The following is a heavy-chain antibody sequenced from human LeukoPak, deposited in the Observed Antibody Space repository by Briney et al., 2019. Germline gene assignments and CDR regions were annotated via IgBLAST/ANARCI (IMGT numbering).Heavy chain of an antibody. J-gene: IGHJ4*02. CDR3: ASSLWFGDFDY. D-gene: IGHD3-10*01. CDR2: IYYSGST. V-gene: IGHV4-59*01. CDR1: GGSISSYY. Sequence: SETLSLTCTVSGGSISSYYWSWIRQPPGKGLEWIGYIYYSGSTNYNPSLKSRVTISVDTSKNQFSLKLSSVTAADTAVYYCASSLWFGDFDYWGQGTLVTVSS.